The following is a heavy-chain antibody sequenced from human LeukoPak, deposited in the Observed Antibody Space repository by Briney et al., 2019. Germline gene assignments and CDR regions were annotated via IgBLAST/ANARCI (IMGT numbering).Heavy chain of an antibody. CDR3: ARDRSGSYYGHDY. D-gene: IGHD1-26*01. V-gene: IGHV1-18*01. CDR1: GYTFSNYG. CDR2: ISTNKGNT. Sequence: ASVKVSCKASGYTFSNYGIGWVRQAPGQGLEWMGWISTNKGNTKSAQKNQGRVTMATDTSTSTVHMELRSLRSDDTAVYYCARDRSGSYYGHDYWGQGTLVTVSS. J-gene: IGHJ4*02.